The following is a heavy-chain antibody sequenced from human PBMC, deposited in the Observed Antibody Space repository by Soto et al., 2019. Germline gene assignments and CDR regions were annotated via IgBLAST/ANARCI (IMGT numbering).Heavy chain of an antibody. CDR1: GFTFSNAW. CDR3: TTQSDSYYYGSGSYYNVDY. V-gene: IGHV3-15*01. CDR2: IKSKTDGGTT. D-gene: IGHD3-10*01. J-gene: IGHJ4*02. Sequence: GGSQRLSCAASGFTFSNAWMSWVRQAPGKGLEWVGRIKSKTDGGTTDYAALVKGRFTISRDDSENTLYLQMNSLKTEDTAVYYCTTQSDSYYYGSGSYYNVDYWGQGTLVTVSS.